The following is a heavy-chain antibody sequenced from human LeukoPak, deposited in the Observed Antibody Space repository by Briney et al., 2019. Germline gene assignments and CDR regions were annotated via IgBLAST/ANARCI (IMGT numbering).Heavy chain of an antibody. V-gene: IGHV4-59*13. CDR2: IYHGGNT. CDR1: GDSISNYY. CDR3: ARERVDYGFDY. J-gene: IGHJ4*02. Sequence: PSETLSLTCTVSGDSISNYYWSWIRQPPGKGLECIGYIYHGGNTDHNPSLKSRVTMSIDTSKNQFSLNLSSVTAADTAVYYCARERVDYGFDYWGQGTLVTVSS. D-gene: IGHD4-17*01.